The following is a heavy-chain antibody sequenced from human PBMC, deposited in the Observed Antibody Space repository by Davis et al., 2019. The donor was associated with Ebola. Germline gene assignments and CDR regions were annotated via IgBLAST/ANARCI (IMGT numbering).Heavy chain of an antibody. CDR1: GGTFSSYA. CDR3: ARRVGARSGFDY. V-gene: IGHV1-8*02. Sequence: AASVKVSCKASGGTFSSYAISWVRQATGQGLEWMGWMNPNSGNTGYAQKFQGSITMTRNISISTAYMELNSLRSEDTAVYYCARRVGARSGFDYWGQGTLVTVSS. D-gene: IGHD1-26*01. CDR2: MNPNSGNT. J-gene: IGHJ4*02.